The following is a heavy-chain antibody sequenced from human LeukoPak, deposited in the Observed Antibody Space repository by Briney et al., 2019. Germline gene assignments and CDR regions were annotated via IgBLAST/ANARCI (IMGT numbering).Heavy chain of an antibody. D-gene: IGHD6-13*01. CDR1: GFTFSSYS. CDR3: ARTPSAIAAANWFDP. J-gene: IGHJ5*02. CDR2: ISSSSSYI. Sequence: PGGSLRLSCAASGFTFSSYSMNWVRQAPGKGLEWVSSISSSSSYIYYADSVKGRFTISRDNAKNSLSLQMNGLRTEDTAVYYCARTPSAIAAANWFDPWGQGTLVTVSS. V-gene: IGHV3-21*04.